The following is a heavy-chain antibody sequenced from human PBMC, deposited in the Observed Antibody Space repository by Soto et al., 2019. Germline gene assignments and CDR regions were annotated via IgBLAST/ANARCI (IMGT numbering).Heavy chain of an antibody. CDR1: GGSISSGDYY. D-gene: IGHD6-19*01. CDR3: ARVQWLTSQGSYAFDI. Sequence: SETLSLTCTVSGGSISSGDYYWSWVRQPPGKGLEWLGYIYYSGITYYNPSLKSRITISIDTSQRQFSLQLSSVTAADTAVYFCARVQWLTSQGSYAFDIWGQGTLVTVSS. J-gene: IGHJ3*02. V-gene: IGHV4-30-4*01. CDR2: IYYSGIT.